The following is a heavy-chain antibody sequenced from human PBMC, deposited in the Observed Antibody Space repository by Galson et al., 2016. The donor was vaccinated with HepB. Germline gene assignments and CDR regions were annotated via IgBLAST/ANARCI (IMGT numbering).Heavy chain of an antibody. D-gene: IGHD3-22*01. CDR2: IHYSGST. Sequence: SETLSLTCTVSTGSISSFSWNWIRQPPGKGLEWIGNIHYSGSTNYKPSLKSRVTVSLDTSKNQFSLKLTSVTAADTAVYYCARDLGYYDSSGFNPTYYFDSWGQGTLVTVSS. CDR1: TGSISSFS. J-gene: IGHJ4*02. V-gene: IGHV4-59*01. CDR3: ARDLGYYDSSGFNPTYYFDS.